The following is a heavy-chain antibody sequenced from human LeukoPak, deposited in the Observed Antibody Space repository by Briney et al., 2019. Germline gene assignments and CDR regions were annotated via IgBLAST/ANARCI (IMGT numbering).Heavy chain of an antibody. CDR1: GITFSRYW. CDR2: IKQDGGEK. CDR3: ARDLGSSSDY. V-gene: IGHV3-7*03. Sequence: GGSLRLSCVDSGITFSRYWMSWVRQAPGKGLEWVANIKQDGGEKYYVDSVKGRFTISRDNAKNSLYLQMNSLRVEDTAVYYCARDLGSSSDYWGQGILVTVSS. J-gene: IGHJ4*02. D-gene: IGHD3-16*01.